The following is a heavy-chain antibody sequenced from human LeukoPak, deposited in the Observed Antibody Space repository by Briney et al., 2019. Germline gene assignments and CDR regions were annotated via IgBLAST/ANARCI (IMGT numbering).Heavy chain of an antibody. D-gene: IGHD1-26*01. J-gene: IGHJ4*02. V-gene: IGHV3-30-3*01. CDR3: ASSYSGSYSEQNY. Sequence: PGGSLRLSCAASGFTFSSYAMHWVRQAPGKGLEWVAVISYDGSNKYYADSVKGRFTISRDNSKNTLYLQMNSLRAEDTAVYYCASSYSGSYSEQNYWGQGTLVTVSS. CDR1: GFTFSSYA. CDR2: ISYDGSNK.